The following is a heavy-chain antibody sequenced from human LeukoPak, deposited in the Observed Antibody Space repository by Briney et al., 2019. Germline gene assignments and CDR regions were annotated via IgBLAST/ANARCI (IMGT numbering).Heavy chain of an antibody. D-gene: IGHD3-3*01. CDR3: ATNLGRDFWSGYYYY. CDR2: IYPGDSDT. CDR1: GYSFTSYW. J-gene: IGHJ4*02. V-gene: IGHV5-51*01. Sequence: GESLKISCKGSGYSFTSYWIGWVRQMPGKGLEWMGIIYPGDSDTRYSPSFQGQVTISADKSISTAYLQWSSLKASDTAMYYCATNLGRDFWSGYYYYWGQGTLVTVSS.